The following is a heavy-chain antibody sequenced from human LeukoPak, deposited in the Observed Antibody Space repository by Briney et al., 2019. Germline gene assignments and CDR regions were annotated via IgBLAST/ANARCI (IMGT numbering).Heavy chain of an antibody. D-gene: IGHD2-2*01. Sequence: ASVMVSCKASGYTFTSYGISWVRQAPGQGPEWMGWISAYNGNTNYAQKLQGRVTMTTDTSTSTAYMELRSLRSDDTAVYYCARDRYCSSTSCFSVDYYGMDVWGQGTTVTVSS. J-gene: IGHJ6*02. CDR3: ARDRYCSSTSCFSVDYYGMDV. V-gene: IGHV1-18*01. CDR1: GYTFTSYG. CDR2: ISAYNGNT.